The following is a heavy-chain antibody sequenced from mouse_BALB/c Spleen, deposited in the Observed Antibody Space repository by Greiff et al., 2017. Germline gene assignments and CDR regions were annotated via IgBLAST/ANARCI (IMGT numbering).Heavy chain of an antibody. CDR3: ARSSMITDAMDY. D-gene: IGHD2-4*01. CDR1: GYSITSDYA. J-gene: IGHJ4*01. V-gene: IGHV3-2*02. Sequence: VQLKESGPGLVKPSQSLSLTCTVTGYSITSDYAWNWIRQFPGNKLEWMGYISYSGSTSYNPSLKSRISITRDTSKNQFFLQLNSVTTEDTATYYCARSSMITDAMDYWGQGTSVTVSS. CDR2: ISYSGST.